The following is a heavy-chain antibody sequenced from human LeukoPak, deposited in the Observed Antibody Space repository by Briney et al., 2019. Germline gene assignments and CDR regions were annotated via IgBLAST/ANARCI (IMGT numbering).Heavy chain of an antibody. V-gene: IGHV3-23*01. CDR3: AKTISVTGYYFDY. CDR2: ISASGDNT. CDR1: GFTLSTYA. Sequence: GGSLRLSCAASGFTLSTYAMSWVRQAPGKGLEWVSTISASGDNTYYADSVKGRFTISRDNSKNTLYLQMNSLRAEDTAVYYCAKTISVTGYYFDYWGQGTLVTVSS. J-gene: IGHJ4*02. D-gene: IGHD1-14*01.